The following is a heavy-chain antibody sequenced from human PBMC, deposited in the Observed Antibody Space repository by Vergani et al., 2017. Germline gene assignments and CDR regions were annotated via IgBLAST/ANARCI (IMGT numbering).Heavy chain of an antibody. CDR3: ARSWGKWLVYHPAFDI. Sequence: QVQLQESGPGLVKPSQTLSLTCTVSGGSISSGGYYWSWIRQHPGKGLEWIGYIYYSGSTYYNPSLKSRVTISVDTSKNQFSLKLSSVTAADTAVYYCARSWGKWLVYHPAFDIWGQGTMVTVSS. J-gene: IGHJ3*02. D-gene: IGHD6-19*01. CDR2: IYYSGST. V-gene: IGHV4-31*03. CDR1: GGSISSGGYY.